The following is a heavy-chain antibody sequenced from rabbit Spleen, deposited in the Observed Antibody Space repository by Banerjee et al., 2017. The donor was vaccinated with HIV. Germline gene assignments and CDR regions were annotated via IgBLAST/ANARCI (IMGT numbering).Heavy chain of an antibody. V-gene: IGHV1S45*01. CDR3: ARDAGIGDDYWDL. D-gene: IGHD4-2*01. Sequence: LEESGGGLVQPEGSLALTCKASGFSFSSNWICWVRQAPGKGLEWIACIDTNNGDTDYANWPKGRFTISKTSSTTVTLQMTSLTAADTATYFCARDAGIGDDYWDLWGPGTLVTVS. CDR1: GFSFSSNW. CDR2: IDTNNGDT. J-gene: IGHJ4*01.